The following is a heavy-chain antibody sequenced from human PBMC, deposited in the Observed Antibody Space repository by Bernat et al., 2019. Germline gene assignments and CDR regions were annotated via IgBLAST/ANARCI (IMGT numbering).Heavy chain of an antibody. D-gene: IGHD6-19*01. V-gene: IGHV3-15*07. CDR1: GFTFSNAW. J-gene: IGHJ3*02. CDR3: TILAGAGRVYAFDI. CDR2: VKSKTDGGTT. Sequence: EVQLVESGGGLVKPGGSLRLSCAASGFTFSNAWMNWVRQAPGKGLEWVGRVKSKTDGGTTDYAAPVKGRFTISRDDSINTLYLQMNSLKPEDTAVYYCTILAGAGRVYAFDIWGQGTMVTVSS.